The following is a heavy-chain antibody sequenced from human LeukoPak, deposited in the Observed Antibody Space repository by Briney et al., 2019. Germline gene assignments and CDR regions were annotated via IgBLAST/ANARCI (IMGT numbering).Heavy chain of an antibody. CDR1: GFTFSSYW. CDR3: ARDQFGGYYDY. J-gene: IGHJ4*02. CDR2: IKEDGTEK. D-gene: IGHD3-22*01. Sequence: PGGSLRLSCAASGFTFSSYWMTWVRQAPTKGLEWVANIKEDGTEKFYVDSVKGRFTISRDNAKNSLYLQINSLRAEDTAVYYCARDQFGGYYDYWGQGTLVTVSS. V-gene: IGHV3-7*01.